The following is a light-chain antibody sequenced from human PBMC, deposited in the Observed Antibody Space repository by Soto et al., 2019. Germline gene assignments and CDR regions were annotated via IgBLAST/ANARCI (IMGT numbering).Light chain of an antibody. J-gene: IGKJ4*01. CDR3: QQKYSTPLT. Sequence: DIQMTQSPSSLSAYVGDRVTITCRASQSISTYLNWYQQKPGKAPKLVIYAASSLQSGVPSRFSGSGSGTDFTLTISSLQPEDFATYYCQQKYSTPLTFGGGTKVEIK. CDR2: AAS. V-gene: IGKV1-39*01. CDR1: QSISTY.